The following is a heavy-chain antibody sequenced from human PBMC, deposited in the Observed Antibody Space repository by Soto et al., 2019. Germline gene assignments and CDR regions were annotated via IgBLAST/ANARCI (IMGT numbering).Heavy chain of an antibody. CDR3: ARDGRGLDY. Sequence: QVQLVESGGGVVQPGRSLRLSCAASGFTFSSYAMHWVRQAPGKGLEWVAVISYDGSNKYYADSVKGRFTISRDNSKNTLYLQMNSRRAEDTAVYYCARDGRGLDYWGQGTLVTVSS. CDR2: ISYDGSNK. J-gene: IGHJ4*02. V-gene: IGHV3-30-3*01. CDR1: GFTFSSYA.